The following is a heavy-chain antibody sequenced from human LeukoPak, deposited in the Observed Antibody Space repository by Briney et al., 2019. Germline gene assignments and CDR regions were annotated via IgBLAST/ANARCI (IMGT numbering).Heavy chain of an antibody. CDR3: TTGGTVTFDY. J-gene: IGHJ4*02. V-gene: IGHV3-15*01. D-gene: IGHD4-17*01. CDR2: IKSKTDGGTT. CDR1: RFTFSNAC. Sequence: PGGSLRLSCAASRFTFSNACMSWVRQAPGKGLEWVGRIKSKTDGGTTDYAAPVKGRFTISRDDSKNTQYLQMNSLKAEDTAVYYCTTGGTVTFDYWGQGTLVTVSS.